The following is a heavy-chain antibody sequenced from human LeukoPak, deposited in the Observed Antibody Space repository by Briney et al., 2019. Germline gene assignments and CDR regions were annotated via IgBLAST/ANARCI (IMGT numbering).Heavy chain of an antibody. V-gene: IGHV3-23*01. CDR1: GFTFSSYA. D-gene: IGHD6-6*01. CDR2: ISGSGGST. Sequence: GGSLRLSCAASGFTFSSYAMSWVRQAPGKRLEWVSAISGSGGSTYYADSVKGRFTISRDNSKNTLYLQMHSLRAEDTAVYYCAKDSPFEYSSTLFDYWGQGTLITVSS. J-gene: IGHJ4*02. CDR3: AKDSPFEYSSTLFDY.